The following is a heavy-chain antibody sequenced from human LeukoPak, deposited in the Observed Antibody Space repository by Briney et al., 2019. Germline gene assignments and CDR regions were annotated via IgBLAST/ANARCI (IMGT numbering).Heavy chain of an antibody. CDR3: AKDQLNRYCSGGSCSITLDS. V-gene: IGHV3-23*01. CDR2: ITGSTRST. CDR1: GFIFNGYG. J-gene: IGHJ4*02. D-gene: IGHD2-15*01. Sequence: PGGSLRLSCAASGFIFNGYGMSWVRQAPGEGLEWVSGITGSTRSTYYADPVKGRFTISRDNSKNTLYLQMSSLRAEDTAVYYCAKDQLNRYCSGGSCSITLDSWGQGTLVMVSS.